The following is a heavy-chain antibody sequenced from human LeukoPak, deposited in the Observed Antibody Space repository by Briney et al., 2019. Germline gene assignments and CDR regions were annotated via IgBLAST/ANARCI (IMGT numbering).Heavy chain of an antibody. D-gene: IGHD2-8*01. Sequence: ASVKVSCKASGYTFTSYYMHWVRQAPGQGLEWMGIINPSGGSTSYAQKFQGRVTMTRDTSTSTVYMELSSLRSEDTAVYYCARDLNDCTNGVCSPPGFDYWGQGTPVTVSS. CDR2: INPSGGST. V-gene: IGHV1-46*01. CDR1: GYTFTSYY. J-gene: IGHJ4*02. CDR3: ARDLNDCTNGVCSPPGFDY.